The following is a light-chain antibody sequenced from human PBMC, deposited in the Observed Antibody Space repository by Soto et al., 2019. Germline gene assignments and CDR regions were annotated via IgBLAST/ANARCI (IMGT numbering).Light chain of an antibody. CDR1: QSISSY. J-gene: IGKJ1*01. V-gene: IGKV1-39*01. CDR3: QQTYITPWT. Sequence: DIQMTQSPSSLSASVGDRVTITCRASQSISSYLNWYQQKPGKAPKLLIYAASSLQSGVPPRFSGSGSGTDFTLTISSLQPEDFAPYHCQQTYITPWTFGQGTQVEIK. CDR2: AAS.